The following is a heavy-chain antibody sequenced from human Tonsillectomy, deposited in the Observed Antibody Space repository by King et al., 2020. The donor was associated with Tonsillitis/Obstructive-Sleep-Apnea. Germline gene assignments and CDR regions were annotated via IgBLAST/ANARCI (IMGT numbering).Heavy chain of an antibody. J-gene: IGHJ6*03. Sequence: QLQDSGPGLVKPSETLSLTCTVSGGSISNYYWSWIRQPPGKGLEWIGYIFYSGSTNYNPSLKSRVTISVDTSKNQFSLKLSSMTAADTAVYYCARNPDSSRTYYYYYMDVWGKGTTVTVSS. CDR1: GGSISNYY. CDR2: IFYSGST. D-gene: IGHD6-13*01. CDR3: ARNPDSSRTYYYYYMDV. V-gene: IGHV4-59*01.